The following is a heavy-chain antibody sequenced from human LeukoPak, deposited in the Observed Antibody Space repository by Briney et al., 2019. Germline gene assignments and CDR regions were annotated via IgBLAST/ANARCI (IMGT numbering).Heavy chain of an antibody. CDR1: GFTFSSYW. V-gene: IGHV3-7*01. Sequence: GGPLRLSCAASGFTFSSYWMSWVRQAPGKGLEWVANIKEDGSEKNYVDSVKGRFTISRDNAKNSLFLQMSSLRVEDTAVYYCAGALWPEDYWGQGTLVTVSS. CDR2: IKEDGSEK. D-gene: IGHD3-16*01. CDR3: AGALWPEDY. J-gene: IGHJ4*02.